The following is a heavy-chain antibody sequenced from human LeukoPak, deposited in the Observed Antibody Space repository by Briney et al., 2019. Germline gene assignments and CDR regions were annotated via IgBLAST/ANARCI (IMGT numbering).Heavy chain of an antibody. V-gene: IGHV3-11*06. CDR2: ISSTNTVT. CDR3: ARWDYGSELDY. J-gene: IGHJ4*02. Sequence: GGSLRLSCAASGFTFSHYSMSWTRQAPGKGLEWLSYISSTNTVTKYADSVKGRFTISRDNAKNSLYLQMNSLRAEDTAVYYCARWDYGSELDYWGQGTLVTVSS. D-gene: IGHD3-10*01. CDR1: GFTFSHYS.